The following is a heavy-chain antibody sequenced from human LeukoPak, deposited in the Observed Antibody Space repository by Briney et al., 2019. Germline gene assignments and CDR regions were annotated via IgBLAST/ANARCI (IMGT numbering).Heavy chain of an antibody. J-gene: IGHJ3*02. V-gene: IGHV3-23*01. CDR3: AKSFETDYSEDAFDI. Sequence: PGGSLRLSCAASGFTFSSQGMSWVRQAPGRGLEWVSGISGSGGSTYYADSVRGRFTISSDNSKHTLYLQMNSLRAEDTAVYYCAKSFETDYSEDAFDIWGQGTMVTVSS. CDR1: GFTFSSQG. CDR2: ISGSGGST. D-gene: IGHD2-15*01.